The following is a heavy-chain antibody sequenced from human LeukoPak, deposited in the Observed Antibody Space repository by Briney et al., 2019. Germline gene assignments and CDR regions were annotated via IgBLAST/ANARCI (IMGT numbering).Heavy chain of an antibody. D-gene: IGHD6-13*01. V-gene: IGHV4-61*02. CDR3: ARGSSSNSVLFDS. Sequence: SETLSLTCTVSGGSIASGSNYWSWIRQPAGKGLEWIGRIYTSESTTYNPSLKSRVTMSIDTSKNQFSLKLSSVTAADTAVYYCARGSSSNSVLFDSWGQGTLVTVSS. CDR2: IYTSEST. CDR1: GGSIASGSNY. J-gene: IGHJ4*02.